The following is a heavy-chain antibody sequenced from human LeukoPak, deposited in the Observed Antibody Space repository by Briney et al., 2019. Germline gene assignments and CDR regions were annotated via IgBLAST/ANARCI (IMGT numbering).Heavy chain of an antibody. CDR2: INPNSGGT. D-gene: IGHD3-22*01. Sequence: ASVKVSCKASGYTFTGYYMHWVRQAPGQGLEWMGWINPNSGGTNYAQKIQGRVTMTRDTSISTAYMELSRLRSDDTAVYYCASPDSSGYYYDYWGQGTLVTVSS. CDR1: GYTFTGYY. J-gene: IGHJ4*02. CDR3: ASPDSSGYYYDY. V-gene: IGHV1-2*02.